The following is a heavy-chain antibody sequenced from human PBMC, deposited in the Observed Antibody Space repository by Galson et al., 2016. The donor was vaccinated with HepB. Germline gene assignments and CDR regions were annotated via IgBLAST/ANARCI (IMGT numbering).Heavy chain of an antibody. Sequence: SLRLSCAASGFSFSSYSMNWVRQAPGKGLEWVGRIKSKTDAGTTDYAAPVKGRFTISRDDSKNTLYLRMNSLKTEDTAVYYCATYGSGRKFDYWGQGTLVTVSS. CDR3: ATYGSGRKFDY. D-gene: IGHD3-10*01. J-gene: IGHJ4*02. V-gene: IGHV3-15*01. CDR2: IKSKTDAGTT. CDR1: GFSFSSYS.